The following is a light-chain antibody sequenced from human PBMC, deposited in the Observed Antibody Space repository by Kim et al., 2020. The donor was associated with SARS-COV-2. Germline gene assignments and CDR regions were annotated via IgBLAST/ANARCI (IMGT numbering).Light chain of an antibody. Sequence: IQMTQSPSTLSASVGDRVTITCRASQSVDTWLAWYQQKPGKPPHLLIYQASSLQIGVPSRFSGSGSGAEFTLTISSLQPEDFATYYCQHYIRFPYTFGQGTKLEIK. J-gene: IGKJ2*01. V-gene: IGKV1-5*03. CDR2: QAS. CDR3: QHYIRFPYT. CDR1: QSVDTW.